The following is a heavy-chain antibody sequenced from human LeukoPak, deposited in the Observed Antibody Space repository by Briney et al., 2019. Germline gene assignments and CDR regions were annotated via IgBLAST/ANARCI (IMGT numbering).Heavy chain of an antibody. Sequence: GGSLRLSCAASGFTLSSFWMSWVRQAPGKGLEWVGNIKDDGSEKYYADSMKGRFTISRDNPRNSLYLQMNSVRAEDTSAYFCAREIVGQQVALDFWGQGTLVTVSS. V-gene: IGHV3-7*01. CDR3: AREIVGQQVALDF. J-gene: IGHJ4*02. D-gene: IGHD6-13*01. CDR1: GFTLSSFW. CDR2: IKDDGSEK.